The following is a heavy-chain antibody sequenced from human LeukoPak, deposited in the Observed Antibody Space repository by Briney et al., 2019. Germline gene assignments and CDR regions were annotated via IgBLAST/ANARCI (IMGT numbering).Heavy chain of an antibody. D-gene: IGHD3-10*01. CDR1: GGSIRSFF. Sequence: SETLSLTCTVSGGSIRSFFWSWLRQPPGKPLEWLGHIYHTGSTNYNPSFKSRLTISVDMSKNLFSLKLTSLTSADTAIYYCARGVLPPPNWFDPWGQGTLVTVSS. CDR3: ARGVLPPPNWFDP. V-gene: IGHV4-59*01. J-gene: IGHJ5*02. CDR2: IYHTGST.